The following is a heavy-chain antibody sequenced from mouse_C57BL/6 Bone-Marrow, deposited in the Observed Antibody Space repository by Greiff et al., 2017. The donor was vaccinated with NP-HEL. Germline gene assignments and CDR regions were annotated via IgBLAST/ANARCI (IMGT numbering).Heavy chain of an antibody. Sequence: QVQLKQSGAELARPGASVKLSCKASGYTFTSYGISWVKQRTGQGLEWIGEIYPRSGNTYYNEKFKGKATLTADKSSSTAYMELRSLTSEDSAVYFCAREDAGTDAFDYWGQGTTLTVSS. CDR1: GYTFTSYG. V-gene: IGHV1-81*01. CDR2: IYPRSGNT. J-gene: IGHJ2*01. D-gene: IGHD4-1*01. CDR3: AREDAGTDAFDY.